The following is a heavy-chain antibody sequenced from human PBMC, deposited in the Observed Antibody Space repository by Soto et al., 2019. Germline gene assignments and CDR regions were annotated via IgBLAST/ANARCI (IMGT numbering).Heavy chain of an antibody. J-gene: IGHJ4*02. CDR1: GYSISSGYF. CDR3: VRDDYSNYEGPGY. CDR2: IHHSGTA. Sequence: PEARSLTCAVSGYSISSGYFWGWIRQPPGKGLEWIGSIHHSGTAFYNPSLKSRVTISVDTSNNQFSLQLTSVSAADAAVYYCVRDDYSNYEGPGYWSQGTLVLVSS. V-gene: IGHV4-38-2*02. D-gene: IGHD4-4*01.